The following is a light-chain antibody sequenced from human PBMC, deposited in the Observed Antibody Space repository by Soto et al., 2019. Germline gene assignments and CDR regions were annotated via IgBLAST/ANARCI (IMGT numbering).Light chain of an antibody. V-gene: IGKV1-39*01. CDR3: QQSYSTPQT. CDR2: AAS. CDR1: QSISSY. Sequence: DIQMTQSPSSLSASVGDRFTITCRASQSISSYLNWYQQKPGKAPKXXIYAASSLQSGVPSRFSGSGSGTDFTLTISSLQTEDFATYYCQQSYSTPQTFGQGTKVDIK. J-gene: IGKJ1*01.